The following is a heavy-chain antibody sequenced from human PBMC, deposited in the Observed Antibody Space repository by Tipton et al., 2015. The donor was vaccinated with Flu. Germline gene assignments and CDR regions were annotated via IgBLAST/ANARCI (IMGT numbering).Heavy chain of an antibody. J-gene: IGHJ4*02. CDR3: ARLSFYDVDLKNFYFDY. CDR2: VYNSGNS. D-gene: IGHD3-10*02. Sequence: GLVKPSETLSLTCSVSGGSINNYYLSWVRQPPGKGLEWIGSVYNSGNSYYNPSLKSRVAMSVDTSKNHLSLKLSSVTAADTAMFYCARLSFYDVDLKNFYFDYWGQGTLVTVSS. CDR1: GGSINNYY. V-gene: IGHV4-59*04.